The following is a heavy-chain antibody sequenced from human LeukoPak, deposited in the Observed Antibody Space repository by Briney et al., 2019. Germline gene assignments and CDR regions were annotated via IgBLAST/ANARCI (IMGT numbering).Heavy chain of an antibody. Sequence: PSETLSLTCTVSGGSISSGSYYWSWIRQPAGKGLEWIVRIYTSGSTNYNPSLKSRVTISVDTSKNQFSLKLSSVTAEDTAVYYCARGKIDDSSGYHYYFDYWGQGTLVTVSS. CDR3: ARGKIDDSSGYHYYFDY. J-gene: IGHJ4*02. CDR1: GGSISSGSYY. D-gene: IGHD3-22*01. V-gene: IGHV4-61*02. CDR2: IYTSGST.